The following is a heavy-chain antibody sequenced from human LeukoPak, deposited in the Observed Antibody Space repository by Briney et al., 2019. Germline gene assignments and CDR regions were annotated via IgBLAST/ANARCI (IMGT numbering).Heavy chain of an antibody. J-gene: IGHJ6*03. Sequence: PGGSLRLSCAASGFTFGSYTMNWVRQAPGKGLEWVSSISSGSTYTHYADSVKGRFTISRDNAKNTLYLQMNSLRAEDTAVYYCARDHLSSGSSPDYYYYYYMDVWGKGTTVTISS. CDR2: ISSGSTYT. V-gene: IGHV3-21*01. CDR1: GFTFGSYT. CDR3: ARDHLSSGSSPDYYYYYYMDV. D-gene: IGHD6-19*01.